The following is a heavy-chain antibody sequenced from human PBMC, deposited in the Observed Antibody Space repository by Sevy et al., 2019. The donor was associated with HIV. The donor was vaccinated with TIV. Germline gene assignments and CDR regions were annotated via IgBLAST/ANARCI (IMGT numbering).Heavy chain of an antibody. D-gene: IGHD2-2*01. CDR2: ISRSGGST. CDR3: AKVDVVVPVADYGLDV. J-gene: IGHJ6*02. CDR1: GFTFSIYA. Sequence: GGSLRLSCAASGFTFSIYAMSWDRQAPGKGLEWVSSISRSGGSTHYADSVKGRLTISRDNSKSTLFLQMNSLRAEDTAVYYCAKVDVVVPVADYGLDVWGQGTTVTVSS. V-gene: IGHV3-23*01.